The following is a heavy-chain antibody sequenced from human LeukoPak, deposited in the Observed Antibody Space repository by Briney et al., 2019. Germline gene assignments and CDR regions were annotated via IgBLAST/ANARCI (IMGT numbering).Heavy chain of an antibody. D-gene: IGHD3-22*01. J-gene: IGHJ4*02. CDR3: AKNYYDSSGYYYHFDY. CDR1: GFTFSSYA. Sequence: GGSLRLSCASSGFTFSSYAMSWVRQAPGKGLEWVSAISGSGGSTYYADSVKGRFTISRDNSKNTLYLQMNSLRAEDTAVYYCAKNYYDSSGYYYHFDYWGQGTLVTVSS. CDR2: ISGSGGST. V-gene: IGHV3-23*01.